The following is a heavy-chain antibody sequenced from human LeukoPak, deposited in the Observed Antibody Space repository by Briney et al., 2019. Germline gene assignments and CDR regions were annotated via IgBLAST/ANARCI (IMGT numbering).Heavy chain of an antibody. CDR3: ARDELAYCGGDCPLYFDY. CDR2: IIPILGIA. V-gene: IGHV1-69*04. J-gene: IGHJ4*02. D-gene: IGHD2-21*01. Sequence: ASVKVSCKASGGTFSSYAISWVRQAPGQGLEWMGRIIPILGIANYAQKFQGRVTITADKSTSTAYMELSGLRSEDTAVYYCARDELAYCGGDCPLYFDYWGQGTLVTVSS. CDR1: GGTFSSYA.